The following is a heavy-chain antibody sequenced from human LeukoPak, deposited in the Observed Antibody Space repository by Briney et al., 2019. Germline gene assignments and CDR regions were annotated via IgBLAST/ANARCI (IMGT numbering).Heavy chain of an antibody. J-gene: IGHJ6*02. D-gene: IGHD3-3*01. CDR1: GGSFSGYY. V-gene: IGHV4-34*01. Sequence: SETLSLTCAVYGGSFSGYYWSWVRQPPGKGLEWIGEINHSGSTNYNPSLTSRVTISVDTSKNQFSLKLSSVTAADTAVYYCARGGRLRFLEWPIRGWYGMDVWGQGTTVTVSS. CDR2: INHSGST. CDR3: ARGGRLRFLEWPIRGWYGMDV.